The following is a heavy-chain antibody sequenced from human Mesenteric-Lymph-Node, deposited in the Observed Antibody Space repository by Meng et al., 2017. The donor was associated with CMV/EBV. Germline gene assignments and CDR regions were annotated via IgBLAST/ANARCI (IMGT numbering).Heavy chain of an antibody. J-gene: IGHJ4*01. CDR3: STAPNPNYSDY. CDR1: GFTFSSYE. Sequence: GESLKISCAASGFTFSSYEMNWVRQAPGKGLEWVGTIKEDGSGTVYVDFVKGRFTISRDNARKSVYLQMNGLRAEDTAVYYCSTAPNPNYSDYWGQGTLVTVSS. CDR2: IKEDGSGT. V-gene: IGHV3-7*01.